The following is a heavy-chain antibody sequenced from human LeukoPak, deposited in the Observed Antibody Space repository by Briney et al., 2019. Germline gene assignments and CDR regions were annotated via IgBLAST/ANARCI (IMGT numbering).Heavy chain of an antibody. CDR3: ARGQLDTAMVSFDY. D-gene: IGHD5-18*01. CDR2: INHSGST. Sequence: SETLSLTCAVYGGSFSSYNWNWIRQPPGKGLEWIWEINHSGSTNYNPSLKSRVTISVDTAKNKFSLKLSSVTAADTAVYYCARGQLDTAMVSFDYWGQGTLVTVSS. J-gene: IGHJ4*02. CDR1: GGSFSSYN. V-gene: IGHV4-34*01.